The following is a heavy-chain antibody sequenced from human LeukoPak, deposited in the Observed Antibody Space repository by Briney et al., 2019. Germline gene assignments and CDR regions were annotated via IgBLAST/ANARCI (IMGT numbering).Heavy chain of an antibody. D-gene: IGHD6-19*01. CDR1: VFTFSNYS. Sequence: GGSLRLSCAASVFTFSNYSMHWVRQAPGKGQEWVAVISYDGSNKHCADSVKGRFTISRDNSKNTLYLHMNSLRVEDTAVYYCARDGVIAVATAPDYWGQGTLVTVSS. J-gene: IGHJ4*02. CDR3: ARDGVIAVATAPDY. CDR2: ISYDGSNK. V-gene: IGHV3-30*04.